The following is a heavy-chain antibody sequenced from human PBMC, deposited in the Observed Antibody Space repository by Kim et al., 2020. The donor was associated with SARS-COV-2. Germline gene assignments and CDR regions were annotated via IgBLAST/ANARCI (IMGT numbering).Heavy chain of an antibody. V-gene: IGHV3-53*01. D-gene: IGHD3-22*01. J-gene: IGHJ4*02. CDR3: ARDPRDSSGYYFDY. Sequence: ADLVVCRFTISIDNSMTTLYLEMNSLRAEDTAVYYCARDPRDSSGYYFDYWGQGTLVTVSS.